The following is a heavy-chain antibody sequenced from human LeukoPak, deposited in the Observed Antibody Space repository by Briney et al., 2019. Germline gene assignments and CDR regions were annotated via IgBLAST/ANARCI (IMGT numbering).Heavy chain of an antibody. CDR2: ISSSSSYI. D-gene: IGHD1-26*01. J-gene: IGHJ4*02. V-gene: IGHV3-21*01. CDR1: GFTFSSYS. Sequence: GGSLRLSCAASGFTFSSYSMNWVRQAPGKGLEWVSSISSSSSYIYYADSVKGRFTISRDNSKNTLYLQMNSLRAEDTAVYYCAKAPRGSHDDYWGQGTLVTVSS. CDR3: AKAPRGSHDDY.